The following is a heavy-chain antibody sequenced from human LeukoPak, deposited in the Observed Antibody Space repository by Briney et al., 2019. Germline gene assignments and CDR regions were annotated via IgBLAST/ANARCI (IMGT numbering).Heavy chain of an antibody. J-gene: IGHJ3*02. D-gene: IGHD3-22*01. CDR3: ARAGVWDYSDSSGYHNGAFDI. CDR1: GYTFTSYG. CDR2: MNPNSGNT. V-gene: IGHV1-8*02. Sequence: ASVKVSCKASGYTFTSYGISWVRQAPGQGLEWMGWMNPNSGNTGYAQKFQGRVTMTRNTSISTAYMELSRLRFDDTAVYYCARAGVWDYSDSSGYHNGAFDIWGQGTMVTVSS.